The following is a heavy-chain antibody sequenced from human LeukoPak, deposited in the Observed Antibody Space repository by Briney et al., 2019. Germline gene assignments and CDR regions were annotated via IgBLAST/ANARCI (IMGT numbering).Heavy chain of an antibody. Sequence: GESLKISCKGSGYTFTNYWIARVRQMPGKGLEWMGIIYPGDSETRYSPSFQGQVTISADKSISTAYLQWSSLKASDTAMYYCARGYVMDVWGQGTTVTVSS. CDR3: ARGYVMDV. J-gene: IGHJ6*02. V-gene: IGHV5-51*01. CDR1: GYTFTNYW. CDR2: IYPGDSET.